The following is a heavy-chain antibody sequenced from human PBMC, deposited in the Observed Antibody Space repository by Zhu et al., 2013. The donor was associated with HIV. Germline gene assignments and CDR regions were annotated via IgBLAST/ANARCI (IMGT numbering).Heavy chain of an antibody. J-gene: IGHJ6*02. D-gene: IGHD6-6*01. CDR2: MNPNSGNT. Sequence: QVQLVQSGAEVKKPGASVKVSCKASGYTFTSYDINWVRQATGQGLEWMGWMNPNSGNTGYAQKFQGRVTMTRNTSISTAYMELSSLRSEDTAVYYCASFKSSSSEAMSYYYYYGNGRLGSKGPRSPVSS. V-gene: IGHV1-8*01. CDR1: GYTFTSYD. CDR3: ASFKSSSSEAMSYYYYYGNGR.